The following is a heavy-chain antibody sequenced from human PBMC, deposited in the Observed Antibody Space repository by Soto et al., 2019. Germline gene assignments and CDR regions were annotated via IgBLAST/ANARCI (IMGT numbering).Heavy chain of an antibody. CDR1: GFIFSSYW. D-gene: IGHD2-2*01. Sequence: GGSLRLSCAASGFIFSSYWMHWVRQTPGKGLEWVAAISYDEIDKKYASSVKGRFTVSRDNVKNTLSLQMNSLRPEDTAVYYCAKDSGYQLPDNYFYYGLDVWGQGTTVTVSS. V-gene: IGHV3-30*18. CDR3: AKDSGYQLPDNYFYYGLDV. J-gene: IGHJ6*02. CDR2: ISYDEIDK.